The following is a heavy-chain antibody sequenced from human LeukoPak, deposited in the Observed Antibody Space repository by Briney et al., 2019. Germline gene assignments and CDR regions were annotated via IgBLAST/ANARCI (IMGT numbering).Heavy chain of an antibody. Sequence: ASVKVSCKASGYTFTSYYLHWVRQAPGQGLEWMGIINPSGGSTSYAQEFQDRITMTRDTSTTTVYLELSSLRSEDTAVYYCARRGSYYNVADYWGQGTLVTVSP. J-gene: IGHJ4*02. CDR1: GYTFTSYY. CDR2: INPSGGST. V-gene: IGHV1-46*01. CDR3: ARRGSYYNVADY. D-gene: IGHD1-26*01.